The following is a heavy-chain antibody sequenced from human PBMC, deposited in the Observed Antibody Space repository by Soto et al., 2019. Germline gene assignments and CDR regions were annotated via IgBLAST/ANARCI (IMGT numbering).Heavy chain of an antibody. Sequence: SVKVSCKASGGTFSSYTISWVRQAPGQGLEWMGRIIPIFGTANYAQKFQGRITITADESTSTAYMELSSLRSEDTAVYYCARLDYDFWSGPTENYYYYGMDVWGQGTTVTVSS. J-gene: IGHJ6*02. CDR2: IIPIFGTA. CDR1: GGTFSSYT. V-gene: IGHV1-69*13. D-gene: IGHD3-3*01. CDR3: ARLDYDFWSGPTENYYYYGMDV.